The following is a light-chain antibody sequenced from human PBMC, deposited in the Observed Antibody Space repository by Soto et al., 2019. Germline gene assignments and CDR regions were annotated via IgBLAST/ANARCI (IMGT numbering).Light chain of an antibody. Sequence: QSVLTQPPSASGTPGQRVTISCSGSSSNIGSNHVYWYQQVPGTAPKILIYRSNQRPSGVHDRFSGSKSGTSASLAISGLRSEDEADYYCAAWDDSLSGRVFGGGTKLTVL. CDR1: SSNIGSNH. J-gene: IGLJ3*02. CDR3: AAWDDSLSGRV. V-gene: IGLV1-47*01. CDR2: RSN.